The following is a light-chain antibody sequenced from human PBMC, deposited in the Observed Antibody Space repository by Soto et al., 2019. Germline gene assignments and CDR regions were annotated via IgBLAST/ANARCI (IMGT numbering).Light chain of an antibody. CDR1: SSNIGAGYD. V-gene: IGLV1-40*01. CDR3: QSYDSGLSGHVV. J-gene: IGLJ2*01. Sequence: QSVLTQPPSVSGAPVQRVTVSCTGSSSNIGAGYDVHWYRHLPGTAPQLLIYVNSNRPSGVSDRFSASKSGTSASLAITGLQDEDEADYYCQSYDSGLSGHVVFGGGTKLNVL. CDR2: VNS.